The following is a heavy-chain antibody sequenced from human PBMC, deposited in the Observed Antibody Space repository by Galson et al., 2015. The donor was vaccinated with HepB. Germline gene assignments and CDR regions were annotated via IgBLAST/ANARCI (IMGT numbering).Heavy chain of an antibody. CDR1: GFTFSSYA. CDR3: AKLVYMVVPAAIFRGGLHMDV. CDR2: ISGSGGST. D-gene: IGHD2-2*01. Sequence: SLRLSCAASGFTFSSYAMSWVRQAPGKGLEWVSAISGSGGSTYYADSVKGRFTISRDNSKNTLYLQMNSLRAEDTAVYYCAKLVYMVVPAAIFRGGLHMDVWGKGTTVTVSS. V-gene: IGHV3-23*01. J-gene: IGHJ6*03.